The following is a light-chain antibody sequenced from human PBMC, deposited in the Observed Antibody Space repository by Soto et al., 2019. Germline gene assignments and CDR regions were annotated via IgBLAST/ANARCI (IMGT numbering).Light chain of an antibody. CDR3: FSFTTSRTPV. J-gene: IGLJ1*01. V-gene: IGLV2-14*03. CDR1: SSDVCAYDY. CDR2: DVN. Sequence: QAPPGPPAALRGSPGQSFCISCTGTSSDVCAYDYVSWFQQHPGKAPKLIISDVNNRPSGVSNRFSGSKSGNTAYLTISGLQVEVEAEYFCFSFTTSRTPVFGTGTKVTVL.